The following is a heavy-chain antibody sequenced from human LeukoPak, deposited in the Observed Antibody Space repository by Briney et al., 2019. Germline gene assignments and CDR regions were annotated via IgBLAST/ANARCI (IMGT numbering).Heavy chain of an antibody. D-gene: IGHD6-19*01. CDR1: GGSFSGYY. CDR2: INHSGST. Sequence: SETLSLTCVVYGGSFSGYYWSWIRQPPGKGLEWIGEINHSGSTNYNPSLKSRVTISVDTSKNQFSLKLSSVTAADTAVYYCARAQWLVDYWGQGTLVTVSS. V-gene: IGHV4-34*01. J-gene: IGHJ4*02. CDR3: ARAQWLVDY.